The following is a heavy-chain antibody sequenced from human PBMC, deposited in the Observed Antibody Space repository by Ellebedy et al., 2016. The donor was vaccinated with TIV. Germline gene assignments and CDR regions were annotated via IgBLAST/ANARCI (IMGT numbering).Heavy chain of an antibody. V-gene: IGHV3-11*05. CDR3: ARGEGDYGGNPKPHFYYYYGMDV. D-gene: IGHD4-23*01. CDR1: GFTFSDYY. J-gene: IGHJ6*02. Sequence: GGSLRLXCAASGFTFSDYYMSWIRQAPGKGLEWVSYISSSSSYTNYADSVKGRFTISRDNAKNSLYLQMNSLRAEDTAVYYCARGEGDYGGNPKPHFYYYYGMDVWGQGTTVTVSS. CDR2: ISSSSSYT.